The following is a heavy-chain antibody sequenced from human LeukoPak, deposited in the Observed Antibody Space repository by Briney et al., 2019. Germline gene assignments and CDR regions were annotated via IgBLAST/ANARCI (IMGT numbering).Heavy chain of an antibody. J-gene: IGHJ6*02. CDR2: LNPHSGGT. CDR1: GYTLRDYY. D-gene: IGHD2-15*01. CDR3: ARGLRIINGLDV. V-gene: IGHV1-2*02. Sequence: ASVKVSCEASGYTLRDYYIYWVRQAPGQGPEWLGWLNPHSGGTNYAQKFQGRVTLTSDTSISTAYMELSPLTSDDTAIYYCARGLRIINGLDVWGQGTTVIVSS.